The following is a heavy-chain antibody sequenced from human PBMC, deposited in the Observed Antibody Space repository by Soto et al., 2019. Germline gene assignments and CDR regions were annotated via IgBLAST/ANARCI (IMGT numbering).Heavy chain of an antibody. CDR3: ARDVGV. CDR1: GITVYNNY. J-gene: IGHJ6*04. V-gene: IGHV3-66*01. Sequence: EVQLVESGGGLVQRGGSLRLSCAASGITVYNNYMSWVRQAPGKGLEWVSVIYSGGSTSYADSVKGRFTISRDGSKNTVYLQMNCLRAEDTAVYYCARDVGVWGRGTTVTVSS. CDR2: IYSGGST.